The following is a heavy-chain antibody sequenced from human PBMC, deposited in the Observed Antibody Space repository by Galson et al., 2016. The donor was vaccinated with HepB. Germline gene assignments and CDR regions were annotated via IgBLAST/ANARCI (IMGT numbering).Heavy chain of an antibody. J-gene: IGHJ4*02. CDR3: VREKWLRLLGIGDN. D-gene: IGHD5-12*01. V-gene: IGHV3-7*01. CDR1: GFTFSSHW. Sequence: SLRLSCAASGFTFSSHWMSWVRQAPGKGLEWVANINHDGSEKYYVDSVKGRFTISRHKSKSTLYLQMNRLRPGDTAVYYGVREKWLRLLGIGDNWGQGTRVAVSS. CDR2: INHDGSEK.